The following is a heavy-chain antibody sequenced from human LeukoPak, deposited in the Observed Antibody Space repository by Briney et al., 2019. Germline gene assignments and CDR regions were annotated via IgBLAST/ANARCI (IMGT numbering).Heavy chain of an antibody. CDR1: GGSISSGDYY. J-gene: IGHJ4*02. V-gene: IGHV4-30-4*08. CDR2: IYYSGST. D-gene: IGHD4-17*01. CDR3: ASLRSTVNTLDY. Sequence: PSQTLSLTCTVSGGSISSGDYYWSWIRQPPGKGLEWIGYIYYSGSTYYNPSLKSRVTISVDTSKNQFSLKLSSVTAADTAVYYCASLRSTVNTLDYWGQGTLVTVSS.